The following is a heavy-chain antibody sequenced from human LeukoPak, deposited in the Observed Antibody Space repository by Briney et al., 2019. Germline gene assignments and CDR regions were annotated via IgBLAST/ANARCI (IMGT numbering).Heavy chain of an antibody. CDR1: GFTFSRYD. J-gene: IGHJ4*02. CDR2: ISGSGVHT. V-gene: IGHV3-23*01. CDR3: AKRDYGGNSGDY. D-gene: IGHD4-23*01. Sequence: PGGFLRLSCAASGFTFSRYDMSWVRQAPGKGLEWVSAISGSGVHTYYADSVKGRFTISRDNSKRTLYLQMDSLRAEDTAVYYCAKRDYGGNSGDYRGQGTLVTVSS.